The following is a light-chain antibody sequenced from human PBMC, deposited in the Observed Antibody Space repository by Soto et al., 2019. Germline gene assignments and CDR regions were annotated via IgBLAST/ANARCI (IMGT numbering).Light chain of an antibody. CDR1: QSISSY. V-gene: IGKV1-39*01. CDR2: AAS. J-gene: IGKJ2*01. CDR3: HLSYRTPYT. Sequence: DIQMTQSPSSLSASVGDRVTITCRASQSISSYLNWYQQKPGKAPKLLIYAASSLQSGVPSRFSCSVSGTDFPLTIISLQSEDFATCYWHLSYRTPYTFCQETKLEIK.